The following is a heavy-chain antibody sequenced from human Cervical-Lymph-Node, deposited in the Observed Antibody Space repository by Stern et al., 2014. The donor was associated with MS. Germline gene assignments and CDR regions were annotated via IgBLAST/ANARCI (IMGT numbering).Heavy chain of an antibody. V-gene: IGHV4-61*02. J-gene: IGHJ3*02. CDR3: ARDPPLTLKGAFDI. CDR1: GGSISSCSYY. D-gene: IGHD2-21*02. Sequence: VQLVESGPGLVKPSQTLSLTCTVSGGSISSCSYYWTWIRQPAGKGLEWIGHIYSTGSTTYNPSLKRGATITGNTTKNQSPLKRRSGPAADTAVYYCARDPPLTLKGAFDIWGQGTMVTVSS. CDR2: IYSTGST.